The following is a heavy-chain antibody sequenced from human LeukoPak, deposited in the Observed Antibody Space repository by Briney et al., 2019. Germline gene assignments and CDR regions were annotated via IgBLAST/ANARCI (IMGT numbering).Heavy chain of an antibody. D-gene: IGHD3-3*01. CDR2: IYYSGST. V-gene: IGHV4-39*07. Sequence: PSETLSLTCTVSGGSISSSSYYWGWIRQPPGKGLEWIGSIYYSGSTNYNPSLKSRVTVSIDTSKNQFSLKLSSVTAADTAVYYCARDFNFYFDYWGQGTLVTVSS. J-gene: IGHJ4*02. CDR3: ARDFNFYFDY. CDR1: GGSISSSSYY.